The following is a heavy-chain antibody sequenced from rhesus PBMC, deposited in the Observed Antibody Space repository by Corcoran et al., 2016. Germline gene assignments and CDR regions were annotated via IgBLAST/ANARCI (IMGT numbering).Heavy chain of an antibody. CDR2: IYWDDDK. CDR3: AREGTVAATFFDY. V-gene: IGHV2S1*01. Sequence: QVTLKESGPALVKPTQTLTLTCTFSGFSISTSGMGVGWIRQPPGKALEWLAFIYWDDDKYYCTSLRSSLTISKDTSKTQFVLTMTNMDPVDTATYYCAREGTVAATFFDYWGQGVLVTVSS. D-gene: IGHD4-29*01. CDR1: GFSISTSGMG. J-gene: IGHJ4*01.